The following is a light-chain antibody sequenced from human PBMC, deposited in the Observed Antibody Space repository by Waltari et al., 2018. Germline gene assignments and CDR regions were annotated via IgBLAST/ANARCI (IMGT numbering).Light chain of an antibody. CDR3: QQFGSSVMYT. V-gene: IGKV3-20*01. J-gene: IGKJ2*01. CDR1: QSVSRSR. Sequence: EVVLTQSPGTLALSPGERATLSCRASQSVSRSRIAWYLHKPGQAPRLLIYGESGRATGIPDRFSGSGSGTDFTLTISRVEPEDFAVYYCQQFGSSVMYTFGQGTKLEIE. CDR2: GES.